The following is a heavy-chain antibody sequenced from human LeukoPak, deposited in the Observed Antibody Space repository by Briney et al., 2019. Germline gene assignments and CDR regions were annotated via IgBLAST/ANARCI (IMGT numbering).Heavy chain of an antibody. D-gene: IGHD4/OR15-4a*01. Sequence: GGSLRLSCAASGFTVSSNSMSWVRQAPGKGLEWVSFISSSTHYSDSVKGRFTISRDNSKNTLYLQMNSLRAEDTAVYYCARRAGAYSHPYDYWGQGTLVTVSS. CDR3: ARRAGAYSHPYDY. CDR1: GFTVSSNS. V-gene: IGHV3-53*01. J-gene: IGHJ4*02. CDR2: ISSST.